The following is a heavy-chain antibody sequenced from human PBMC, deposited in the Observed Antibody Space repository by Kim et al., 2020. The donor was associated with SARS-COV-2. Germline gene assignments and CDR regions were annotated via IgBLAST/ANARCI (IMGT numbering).Heavy chain of an antibody. V-gene: IGHV3-30*04. CDR3: ARESSGYYYATGRIDY. CDR2: ISYDGSNK. D-gene: IGHD3-22*01. CDR1: GFTFSSYA. Sequence: GGSLRLSCAASGFTFSSYAMHWVRQAPGKGLEWVAVISYDGSNKYYADSVKGRFTISRDNSKNTLYLQMNSLRAEDTAVYYCARESSGYYYATGRIDYWGQGTLVTVSS. J-gene: IGHJ4*02.